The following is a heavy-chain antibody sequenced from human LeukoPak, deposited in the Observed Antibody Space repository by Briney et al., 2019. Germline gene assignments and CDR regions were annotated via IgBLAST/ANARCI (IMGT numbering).Heavy chain of an antibody. D-gene: IGHD1-14*01. Sequence: SETLSLTCTVSGGSISSYYWSWIRQPPGKGLEWIGYIYYSGSTNYNPSLKSRVTISVDTSKNQFSLKLSSVTAADTAVYYCARRNPTSGVYFDYWGQGTLVTVSS. V-gene: IGHV4-59*01. CDR1: GGSISSYY. CDR3: ARRNPTSGVYFDY. J-gene: IGHJ4*02. CDR2: IYYSGST.